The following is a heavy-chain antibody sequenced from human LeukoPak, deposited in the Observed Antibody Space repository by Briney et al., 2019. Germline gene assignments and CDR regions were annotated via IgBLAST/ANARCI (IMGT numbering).Heavy chain of an antibody. V-gene: IGHV3-23*01. CDR3: AKVVNGGPTMSDAFDI. CDR1: GFTFSSYA. CDR2: ISGSGGST. Sequence: PGGSLRLSCAASGFTFSSYAMSWVRQAPGKGLEWVSAISGSGGSTYYADSVKGRFTISRDNSKNTLYLQMNSLRAEDTAVYYCAKVVNGGPTMSDAFDIWGQGTMVTVSS. D-gene: IGHD3-22*01. J-gene: IGHJ3*02.